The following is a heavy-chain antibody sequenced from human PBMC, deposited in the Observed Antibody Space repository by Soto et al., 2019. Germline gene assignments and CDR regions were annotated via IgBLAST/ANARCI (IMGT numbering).Heavy chain of an antibody. V-gene: IGHV3-23*01. CDR1: GFSFNTFD. J-gene: IGHJ4*02. CDR3: TKGAWLDY. D-gene: IGHD5-12*01. CDR2: ILGRDDTT. Sequence: EVQVLESGGDLVEPGGSLRLSCAASGFSFNTFDMSWVRQAPGKGLEWVSVILGRDDTTYYADSVKGRFTISRDTFKNTLHLQMNSLRVADTALYFCTKGAWLDYWGQGTLVTVSS.